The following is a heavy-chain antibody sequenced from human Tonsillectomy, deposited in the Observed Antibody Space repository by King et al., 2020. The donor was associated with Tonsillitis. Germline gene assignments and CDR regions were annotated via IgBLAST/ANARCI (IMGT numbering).Heavy chain of an antibody. CDR3: AREKLRFLDYYYMDV. V-gene: IGHV3-66*01. D-gene: IGHD3-3*01. CDR1: GFTVSSNY. CDR2: IYSSGST. J-gene: IGHJ6*03. Sequence: VQLVESGGGLVQPGGSLRLSCAASGFTVSSNYMSWVRQTPGKGLEWVSIIYSSGSTSYADSVKGRFTISRDKNTLYLQMNSLRAEDTAVYYCAREKLRFLDYYYMDVWGKGTTVTVSS.